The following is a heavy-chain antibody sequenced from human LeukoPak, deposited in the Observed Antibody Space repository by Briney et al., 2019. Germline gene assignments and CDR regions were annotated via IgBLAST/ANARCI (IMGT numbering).Heavy chain of an antibody. CDR2: IIPIFGTA. CDR1: GGTFSSYA. D-gene: IGHD3-3*01. J-gene: IGHJ6*03. V-gene: IGHV1-69*13. CDR3: ARAPTIFGVVITNYYMDV. Sequence: GASVKVSCKASGGTFSSYAISWVRQAPGQGLEWMGGIIPIFGTANYAQKFQGRVTITADESTSTAYMELSSLRSEDTAVYYCARAPTIFGVVITNYYMDVWGKGTTVTVSS.